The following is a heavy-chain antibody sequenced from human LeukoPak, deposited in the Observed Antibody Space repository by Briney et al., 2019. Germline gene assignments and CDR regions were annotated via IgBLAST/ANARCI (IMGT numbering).Heavy chain of an antibody. Sequence: SETPSLTCTVSGGSISSYYWNWIRQPPGKGLEWIGYIYYSGSTNYNPSLKSRVTISVDTSKNQFSLKLSSVTAADTAVYYCARSVYDSSSFYGYWGQGTLVTVSS. D-gene: IGHD3-22*01. J-gene: IGHJ4*02. CDR2: IYYSGST. CDR1: GGSISSYY. V-gene: IGHV4-59*01. CDR3: ARSVYDSSSFYGY.